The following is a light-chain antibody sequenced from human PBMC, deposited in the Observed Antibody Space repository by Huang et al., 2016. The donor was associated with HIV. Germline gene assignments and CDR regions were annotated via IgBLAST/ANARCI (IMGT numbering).Light chain of an antibody. CDR1: QSVSSC. CDR2: VAS. Sequence: EIVMTQSTATLSVSPGERATLSCRASQSVSSCLAWYQQNPGRAPRRLIYVASTRATGIPARFSGSGSGTEFTLTISSLQSEDFAFYYCKQYNNWPPVTFGGGTKVEIK. J-gene: IGKJ4*01. V-gene: IGKV3-15*01. CDR3: KQYNNWPPVT.